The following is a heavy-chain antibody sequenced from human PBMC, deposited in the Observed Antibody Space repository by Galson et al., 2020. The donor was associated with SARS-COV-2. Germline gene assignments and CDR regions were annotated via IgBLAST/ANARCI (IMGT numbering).Heavy chain of an antibody. CDR3: ARDSQIITMVRGEYYYYYYGMDV. J-gene: IGHJ6*02. CDR1: GFTFSSYA. Sequence: GGSLRLSCAASGFTFSSYAMHWVRQAPGKGLEWVAVISYDGSNKYYADSVKGRFTISRDNSKNTLYLQMNSLRAEDTAVYYCARDSQIITMVRGEYYYYYYGMDVWGQGTTVTVSS. V-gene: IGHV3-30*04. D-gene: IGHD3-10*01. CDR2: ISYDGSNK.